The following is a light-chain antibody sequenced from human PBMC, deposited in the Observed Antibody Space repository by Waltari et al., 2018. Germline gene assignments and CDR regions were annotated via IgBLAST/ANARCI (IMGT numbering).Light chain of an antibody. CDR3: CSYAGSSTWV. CDR1: SSDVGGYNY. J-gene: IGLJ3*02. CDR2: DVS. Sequence: QSALTQPASVSGSPGQSITISCPGTSSDVGGYNYVPWYQQHPGKAPKLMIYDVSKRPSGVSNRFSGSKSGNTASLTISGLQAEDEADYYCCSYAGSSTWVFGGGTKLTVL. V-gene: IGLV2-23*02.